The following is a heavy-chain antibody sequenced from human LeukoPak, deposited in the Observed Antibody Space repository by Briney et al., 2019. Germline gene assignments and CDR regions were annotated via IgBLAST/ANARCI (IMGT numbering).Heavy chain of an antibody. D-gene: IGHD6-13*01. J-gene: IGHJ6*03. CDR1: GYTFTGYY. CDR3: ARVKGSSWYYYMDV. V-gene: IGHV1-2*02. Sequence: GASVKVSCKASGYTFTGYYMHWVRQAPGQGLEWMGWINPNSGGTNYAQKFQGRVTMTRDTSISTAYMELSRLRSDDTAVYYCARVKGSSWYYYMDVWGQGTLVTVSS. CDR2: INPNSGGT.